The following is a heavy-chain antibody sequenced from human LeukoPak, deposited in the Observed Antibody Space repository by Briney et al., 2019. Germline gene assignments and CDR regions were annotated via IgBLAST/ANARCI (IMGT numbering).Heavy chain of an antibody. CDR1: GGSINNYY. D-gene: IGHD3-10*01. Sequence: SETLSLTCTVSGGSINNYYWSWIRQAAGKGLEWVGRIYSSGSTKTNPSLKSRVTMSVDMSKNQFSLRLSSVTAADTAVYYCARGNNYGSFNDFWGQGTLVTVSS. CDR3: ARGNNYGSFNDF. V-gene: IGHV4-4*07. CDR2: IYSSGST. J-gene: IGHJ4*02.